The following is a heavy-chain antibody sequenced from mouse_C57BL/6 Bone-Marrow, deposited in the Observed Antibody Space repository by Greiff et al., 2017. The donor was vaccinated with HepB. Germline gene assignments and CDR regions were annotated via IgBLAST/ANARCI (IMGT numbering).Heavy chain of an antibody. Sequence: VQLQQSGAELARPGASVKLSCKASGYTFTSYGISWVKQRTGQGLEWIGEIYPRSGNNYYNEKFKGTATLTADKSSSTAYLALRSLTSEVSAVSFCESITTGVAHWYCDVWGTGTTVTVAS. CDR2: IYPRSGNN. CDR3: ESITTGVAHWYCDV. CDR1: GYTFTSYG. D-gene: IGHD1-1*01. V-gene: IGHV1-81*01. J-gene: IGHJ1*03.